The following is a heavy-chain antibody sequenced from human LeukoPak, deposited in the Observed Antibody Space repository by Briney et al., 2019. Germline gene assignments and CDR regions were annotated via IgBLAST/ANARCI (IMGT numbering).Heavy chain of an antibody. CDR3: ARDQYDTWSRRGNFDS. Sequence: GGSLRLSCVASGFTFGKYWMSWVRQAPGKGLEWVANIKLDGSERNYVDSVKGRFTISRDNTKNSLYLQMNSLRVEDTAVFYCARDQYDTWSRRGNFDSWGQGTLVIVSS. V-gene: IGHV3-7*03. CDR2: IKLDGSER. J-gene: IGHJ4*02. CDR1: GFTFGKYW. D-gene: IGHD3-3*01.